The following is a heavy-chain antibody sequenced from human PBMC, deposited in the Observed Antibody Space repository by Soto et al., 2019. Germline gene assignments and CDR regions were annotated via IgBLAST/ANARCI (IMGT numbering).Heavy chain of an antibody. J-gene: IGHJ6*02. D-gene: IGHD4-17*01. CDR3: ARAHYGDYGYGMDV. CDR2: TYHSGSP. Sequence: SETLSHTCGVSGYSISSSNGWGWIRQQPGQGLEWIGYTYHSGSPYYNPSLKSRVTISVDRSKNQFSLKLSSVTAADTAVYYCARAHYGDYGYGMDVWGQGTTVTVSS. V-gene: IGHV4-28*03. CDR1: GYSISSSNG.